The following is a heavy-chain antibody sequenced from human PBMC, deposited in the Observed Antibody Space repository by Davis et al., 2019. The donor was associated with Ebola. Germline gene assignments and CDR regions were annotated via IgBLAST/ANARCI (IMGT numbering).Heavy chain of an antibody. D-gene: IGHD4-17*01. V-gene: IGHV4-59*01. CDR2: IYYSGST. J-gene: IGHJ2*01. Sequence: MPSETLSLTCTVSGGSISSYYWSWIRQPPGKGLEWIGYIYYSGSTNYNPSLKSRVTISVDTSKNQFSLKLSSVTAADTAVYYCARGATVTTYPSYWYFDLWGRGTLVTVSS. CDR1: GGSISSYY. CDR3: ARGATVTTYPSYWYFDL.